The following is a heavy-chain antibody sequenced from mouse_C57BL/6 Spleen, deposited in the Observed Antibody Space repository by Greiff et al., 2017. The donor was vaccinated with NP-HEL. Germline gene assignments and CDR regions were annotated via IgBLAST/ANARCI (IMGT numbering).Heavy chain of an antibody. CDR3: ARGPSPYYYGYYFDY. CDR1: GFTFSDYG. V-gene: IGHV5-17*01. D-gene: IGHD1-1*01. Sequence: EVQVVESGGGLVKPGGSLKLSCAASGFTFSDYGMHWVRQAPEKGLEWVAYISSGSSTIYYADTVKGRFTISRDNAKNTLFLQMTSLRSEDTAMYYCARGPSPYYYGYYFDYWGQGTTLTVSS. CDR2: ISSGSSTI. J-gene: IGHJ2*01.